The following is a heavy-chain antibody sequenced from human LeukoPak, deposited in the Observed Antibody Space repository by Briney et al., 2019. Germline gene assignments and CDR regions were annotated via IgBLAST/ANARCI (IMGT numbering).Heavy chain of an antibody. V-gene: IGHV3-73*01. D-gene: IGHD3-22*01. CDR3: TTIWDSSGYYYVGFDY. CDR2: IRSKANSYAT. Sequence: PGGSLRLSCAASGFTFSDSAMHWVRQAPGKGLEWVGRIRSKANSYATAYAASGKGRYTIYRDDSKNTAYLQMNRLKTEDTAVHYCTTIWDSSGYYYVGFDYWGRGTLVSVPS. J-gene: IGHJ4*02. CDR1: GFTFSDSA.